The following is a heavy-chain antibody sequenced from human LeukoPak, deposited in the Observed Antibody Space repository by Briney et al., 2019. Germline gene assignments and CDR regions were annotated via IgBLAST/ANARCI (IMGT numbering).Heavy chain of an antibody. CDR3: ARGQKRWLQINLYFDY. V-gene: IGHV4-34*01. CDR1: GGSFSGYY. CDR2: INHSGST. J-gene: IGHJ4*02. D-gene: IGHD5-24*01. Sequence: SETQSLTCAVYGGSFSGYYWSWIRQPPGKGLEWIGEINHSGSTNYNPSLKSRVTISVDTSKNQFSLKLGSVTAADTAVYYCARGQKRWLQINLYFDYWGQGTLVTVSS.